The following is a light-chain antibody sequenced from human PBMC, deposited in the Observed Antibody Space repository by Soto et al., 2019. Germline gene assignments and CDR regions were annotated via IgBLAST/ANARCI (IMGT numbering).Light chain of an antibody. Sequence: QSVLTQPASVSGSPGQSITISCTGTSSDVGGYNHVSWYQQHPGKAPKLMIYAVTDRPSGGSSRFSGSKSANTASLTISGLRAEDEADYYCSSYTGSSTLFGAGTKGT. CDR1: SSDVGGYNH. CDR2: AVT. CDR3: SSYTGSSTL. V-gene: IGLV2-14*01. J-gene: IGLJ1*01.